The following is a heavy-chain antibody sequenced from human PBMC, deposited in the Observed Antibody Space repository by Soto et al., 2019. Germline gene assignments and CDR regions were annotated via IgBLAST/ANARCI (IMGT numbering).Heavy chain of an antibody. D-gene: IGHD3-16*02. V-gene: IGHV3-7*01. CDR2: IKQDGSEK. CDR1: GFTFSSYW. CDR3: ARDPRAYYDYIWGSYRIDAFDI. J-gene: IGHJ3*02. Sequence: GGSLRLSCAASGFTFSSYWMSWVRQAPGKGLEWVANIKQDGSEKYYVDSVKGRFTISRDNAKNSLLLQMNSLRAEDTAVYYCARDPRAYYDYIWGSYRIDAFDIWGQGTMVTVSS.